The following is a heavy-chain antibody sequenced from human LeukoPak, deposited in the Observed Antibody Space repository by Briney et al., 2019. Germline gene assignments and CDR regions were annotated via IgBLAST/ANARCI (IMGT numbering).Heavy chain of an antibody. V-gene: IGHV3-9*03. Sequence: PGGSLRLSCAASGFTFDDYAMHWVRQAPGKGLEWVSGISWNSGSIDYADSVKGRFTISRDNAKNSLYLQMNSLRAEDMALYYCAKDNTRYSSSSAIDYWGQGTLVTVSS. CDR3: AKDNTRYSSSSAIDY. J-gene: IGHJ4*02. CDR2: ISWNSGSI. D-gene: IGHD6-6*01. CDR1: GFTFDDYA.